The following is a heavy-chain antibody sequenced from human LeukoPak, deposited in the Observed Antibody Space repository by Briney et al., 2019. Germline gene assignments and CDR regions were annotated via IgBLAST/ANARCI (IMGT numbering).Heavy chain of an antibody. V-gene: IGHV1-69*13. D-gene: IGHD1-7*01. CDR2: IIPIFGTA. CDR3: ARAVEWGTGTTYWFDP. Sequence: SVKVSCKASGCTFTSYGISWVRQAPGQGLEWMGGIIPIFGTANYAQKFQGRVTITADESTSTAYMELSSLRSEDTAVYYCARAVEWGTGTTYWFDPWGQGTLVTVSS. CDR1: GCTFTSYG. J-gene: IGHJ5*02.